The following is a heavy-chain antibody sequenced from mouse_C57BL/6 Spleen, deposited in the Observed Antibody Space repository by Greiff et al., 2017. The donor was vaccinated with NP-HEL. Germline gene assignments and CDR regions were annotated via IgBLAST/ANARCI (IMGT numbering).Heavy chain of an antibody. V-gene: IGHV14-4*01. D-gene: IGHD3-3*01. CDR1: GFNIKDDY. J-gene: IGHJ3*01. CDR2: IDPENGDT. Sequence: VQLQQSGAELVRPGASVKLSCTASGFNIKDDYMHWVKQRPEQGLEWIGWIDPENGDTEYASKFQGKATITADTSSNTAYLQLSSLTSEDTAVYYCTTWGDGAYWGQGTLVTVSA. CDR3: TTWGDGAY.